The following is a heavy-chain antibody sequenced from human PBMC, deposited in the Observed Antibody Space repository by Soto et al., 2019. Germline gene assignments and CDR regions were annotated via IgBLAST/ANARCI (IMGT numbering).Heavy chain of an antibody. J-gene: IGHJ5*01. CDR2: MNPNSGNT. D-gene: IGHD2-21*01. CDR1: GYTFASYD. Sequence: QVQLVQSGAEVKTPGASVKVSCKASGYTFASYDINWVRQAPGQGLEWMGWMNPNSGNTGYAQKLQGRVTMTSDTALPRVHMELSSLRNQDTSVYYGARTDCNHFNWLASWGQGNLVT. CDR3: ARTDCNHFNWLAS. V-gene: IGHV1-8*01.